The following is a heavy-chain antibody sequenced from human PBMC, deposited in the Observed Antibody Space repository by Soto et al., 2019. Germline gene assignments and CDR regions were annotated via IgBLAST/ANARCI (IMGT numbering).Heavy chain of an antibody. CDR3: ARGVSALNDAFDI. J-gene: IGHJ3*02. Sequence: GRSLRLSCAASGFTFRSYWMHWVRQAPGKGLVWVSRINSDGSSTSYADSVKGRITISRDNAKNTLYLQMNSLRAEDTAVYYCARGVSALNDAFDIWGQGTMVTVSS. CDR1: GFTFRSYW. D-gene: IGHD3-16*01. V-gene: IGHV3-74*01. CDR2: INSDGSST.